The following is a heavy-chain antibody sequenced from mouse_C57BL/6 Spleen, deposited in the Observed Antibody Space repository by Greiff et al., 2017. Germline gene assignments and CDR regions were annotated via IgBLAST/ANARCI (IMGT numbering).Heavy chain of an antibody. Sequence: RVKPGASVKLSCKASGYTFTEYTIPWVKQRSGQGLEWIGWFYPGSGSIKYNEKFKDKATLTADKSSSTVYMELSRLTSEDSAVYFCARHEENYGSRDWYFDVWGTGTTVTVSS. J-gene: IGHJ1*03. CDR3: ARHEENYGSRDWYFDV. CDR2: FYPGSGSI. CDR1: GYTFTEYT. D-gene: IGHD1-1*01. V-gene: IGHV1-62-2*01.